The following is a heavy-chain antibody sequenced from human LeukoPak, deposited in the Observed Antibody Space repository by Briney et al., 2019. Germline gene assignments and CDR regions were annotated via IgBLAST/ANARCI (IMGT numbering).Heavy chain of an antibody. CDR2: IYYSGST. Sequence: SETLSLTCSVSGGSISSSSNYWGWIRQPPGKGLEWIGSIYYSGSTYCNPSLKSRVTISVDTSKNQFSLTLSSVTAADTAVYYCASRKLGNDYWGQGTLVTVSS. CDR1: GGSISSSSNY. CDR3: ASRKLGNDY. J-gene: IGHJ4*02. D-gene: IGHD7-27*01. V-gene: IGHV4-39*07.